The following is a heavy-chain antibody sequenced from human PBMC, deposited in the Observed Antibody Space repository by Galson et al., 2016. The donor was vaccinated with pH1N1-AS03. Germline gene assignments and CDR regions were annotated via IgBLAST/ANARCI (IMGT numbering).Heavy chain of an antibody. D-gene: IGHD2-21*02. CDR2: ISKDARGK. V-gene: IGHV3-30*03. Sequence: SLRLSCAASGFTFSDSGMHWVRQPPGKGLEWVAVISKDARGKFYADSVKGRFTISRDNAKESLYLQMNSQRDEDTGVYYCARIVTMSDFDSWGQGTLVTVSS. CDR3: ARIVTMSDFDS. J-gene: IGHJ4*02. CDR1: GFTFSDSG.